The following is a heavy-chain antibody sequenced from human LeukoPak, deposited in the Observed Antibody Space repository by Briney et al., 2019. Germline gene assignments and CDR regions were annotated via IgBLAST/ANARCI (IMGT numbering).Heavy chain of an antibody. D-gene: IGHD3-16*01. CDR2: IRGKGET. CDR3: AKASWVSSTVAVR. J-gene: IGHJ4*02. Sequence: PGGSLRLSCAACGLSFSHFAISGVRQGPARGLEWVASIRGKGETFYADSVKGRFTLSSDSSRNTVYFQLNNLRVENTALYYCAKASWVSSTVAVRWGQGTLVTVSS. V-gene: IGHV3-23*01. CDR1: GLSFSHFA.